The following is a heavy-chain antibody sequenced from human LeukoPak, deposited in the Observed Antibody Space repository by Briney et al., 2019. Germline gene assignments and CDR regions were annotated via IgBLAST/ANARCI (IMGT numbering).Heavy chain of an antibody. Sequence: SETLSLTCAVYGGSFSGYYGSWIRQPPGKGLEWIGEINHSGSTNYNPSLKSRVTISVDTSKNQFSLKLSSVTAADTAVYYCARGDWYYDFWSGAQRQGYFDYWGQGTLVTVSS. CDR2: INHSGST. J-gene: IGHJ4*02. CDR1: GGSFSGYY. D-gene: IGHD3-3*01. CDR3: ARGDWYYDFWSGAQRQGYFDY. V-gene: IGHV4-34*01.